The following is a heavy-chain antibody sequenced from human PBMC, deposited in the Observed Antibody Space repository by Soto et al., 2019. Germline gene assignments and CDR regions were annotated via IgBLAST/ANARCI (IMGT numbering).Heavy chain of an antibody. CDR3: ARVWGPNGDFDY. Sequence: QVQLVQSGAEVKKPGASVKVSCKASGYTFPNFGISWVRQAPGQGLEWMGWINTYNENTKYEQKFQGRVTVTTDTSTNTANMELRSLRSDDTAVYYCARVWGPNGDFDYWGQGSLVTVSS. J-gene: IGHJ4*02. V-gene: IGHV1-18*01. D-gene: IGHD7-27*01. CDR2: INTYNENT. CDR1: GYTFPNFG.